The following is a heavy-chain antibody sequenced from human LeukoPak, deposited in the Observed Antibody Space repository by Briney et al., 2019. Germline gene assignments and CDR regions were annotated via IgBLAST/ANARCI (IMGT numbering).Heavy chain of an antibody. V-gene: IGHV3-23*01. CDR3: AKTGADAFDI. Sequence: GGSLRLSCAASGFTFSNYPMSWVRQVPGKGLEWVSVITSSGDRTSYADSVKGRFTVSRDNSENILYLEMNSLRAEDTAVYYCAKTGADAFDIWGQGTMVTVSS. D-gene: IGHD3-10*01. J-gene: IGHJ3*02. CDR2: ITSSGDRT. CDR1: GFTFSNYP.